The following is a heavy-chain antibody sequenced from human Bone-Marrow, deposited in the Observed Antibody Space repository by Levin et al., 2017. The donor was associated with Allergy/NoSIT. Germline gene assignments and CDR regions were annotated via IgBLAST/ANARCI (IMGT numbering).Heavy chain of an antibody. CDR3: AKSYSGNYGDYETSPDWFDP. J-gene: IGHJ5*02. V-gene: IGHV3-23*01. Sequence: PGGSLRLSCAASGFTFSSYAMSWVRQAPGKGLEWVSAISGSGGSTYYADSVKGRFTISRDNSKNTLYLQMNSLRAEDTAVYYCAKSYSGNYGDYETSPDWFDPWGQGTLVTVSS. CDR2: ISGSGGST. CDR1: GFTFSSYA. D-gene: IGHD4-17*01.